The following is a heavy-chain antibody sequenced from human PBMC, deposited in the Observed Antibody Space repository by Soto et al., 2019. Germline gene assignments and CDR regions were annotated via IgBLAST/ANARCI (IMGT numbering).Heavy chain of an antibody. J-gene: IGHJ6*02. Sequence: TMSLTCGVYGGPFSGYYWTWIRQPPGRGLEWIGYIYYSGSTYYNPSLKSRVTISVDTSKNQFSLKLSSVTAADTAVYYCASNPRYYYYYGMDVWGQGTTVTVSS. CDR3: ASNPRYYYYYGMDV. CDR1: GGPFSGYY. CDR2: IYYSGST. V-gene: IGHV4-34*09.